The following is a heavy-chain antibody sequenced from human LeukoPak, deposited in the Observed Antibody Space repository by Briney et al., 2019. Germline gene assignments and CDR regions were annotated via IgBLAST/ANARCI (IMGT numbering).Heavy chain of an antibody. J-gene: IGHJ6*03. CDR2: FSVSRVSK. D-gene: IGHD2-2*01. Sequence: GGSLRLSCAASGFTFSSYAMSWVRQAPGKGLEGVAGFSVSRVSKYYADSGKGRFTISRDNSKNTLYLQMNSLRAEDTAVYYCAKDRRWGSTSLYYMDVWGKGTTVTVSS. CDR3: AKDRRWGSTSLYYMDV. CDR1: GFTFSSYA. V-gene: IGHV3-23*01.